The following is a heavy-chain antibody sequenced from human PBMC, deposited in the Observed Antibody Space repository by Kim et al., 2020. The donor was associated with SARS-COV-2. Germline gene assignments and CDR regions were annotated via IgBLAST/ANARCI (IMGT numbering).Heavy chain of an antibody. J-gene: IGHJ2*01. V-gene: IGHV3-73*01. Sequence: SVKGRFTISRDDSKNTAYLQMNSLKTEDTAVYYCTRLATLYDSSGYRADIWGRGTLVTVSS. D-gene: IGHD3-22*01. CDR3: TRLATLYDSSGYRADI.